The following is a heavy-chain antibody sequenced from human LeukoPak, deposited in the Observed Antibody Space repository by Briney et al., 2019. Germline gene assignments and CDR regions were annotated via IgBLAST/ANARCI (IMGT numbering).Heavy chain of an antibody. CDR1: GYTFTSYG. CDR2: ISAYNGNT. J-gene: IGHJ6*02. CDR3: AGPTSSGWPSYYYYYGMDV. Sequence: ASVKVSCKAFGYTFTSYGISWVRQAPGQGLEWMGWISAYNGNTNYAQKLQGRVTMTTDTSTSTAYMELRSLRSDDTAVYYCAGPTSSGWPSYYYYYGMDVWGQGTTVTVSS. D-gene: IGHD6-19*01. V-gene: IGHV1-18*01.